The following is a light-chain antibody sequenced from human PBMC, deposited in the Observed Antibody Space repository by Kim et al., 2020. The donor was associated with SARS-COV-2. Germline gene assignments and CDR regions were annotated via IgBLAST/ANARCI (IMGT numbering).Light chain of an antibody. CDR3: HQYKTFPIT. CDR1: QGISHS. J-gene: IGKJ5*01. Sequence: DIQMTQSPSSLSASVGDRVTITCRAIQGISHSLAWFRQRPGKAPESLVYAASNLQSGVPSKFSGSGSGTDFTLTISSLHPEDFATYYCHQYKTFPITFGQGTRLEIK. V-gene: IGKV1-16*02. CDR2: AAS.